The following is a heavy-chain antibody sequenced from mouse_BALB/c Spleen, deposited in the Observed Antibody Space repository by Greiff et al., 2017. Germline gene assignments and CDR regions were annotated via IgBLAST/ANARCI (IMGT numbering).Heavy chain of an antibody. D-gene: IGHD2-4*01. CDR3: ARDDSFYAMDY. CDR1: GFTFSDYY. CDR2: ISDGGSYT. J-gene: IGHJ4*01. V-gene: IGHV5-4*02. Sequence: EVKLEESGGGLVKPGGSLKLSCAASGFTFSDYYMYWVRQTPEKRLEWVATISDGGSYTYYPDSVKGRFTISRDNAKNNLYLQMSSLKSEDTAMYYCARDDSFYAMDYWGQGTSVTVSS.